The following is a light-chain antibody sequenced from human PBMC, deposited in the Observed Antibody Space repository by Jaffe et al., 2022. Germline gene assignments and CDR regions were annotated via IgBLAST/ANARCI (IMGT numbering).Light chain of an antibody. Sequence: QSALTQPPSASGSPGQSVTISCTGTNSDVGTYRYVSWYQQYPGKAPKLMIYEVNNRPSGVPDRFSGSKSGNTASLTVSGLQPEDEADYYCSSFTTSNTYVFGTGTKVTVL. CDR3: SSFTTSNTYV. V-gene: IGLV2-8*01. CDR1: NSDVGTYRY. J-gene: IGLJ1*01. CDR2: EVN.